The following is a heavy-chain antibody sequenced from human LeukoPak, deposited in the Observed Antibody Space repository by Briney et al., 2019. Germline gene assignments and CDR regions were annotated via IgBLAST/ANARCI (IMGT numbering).Heavy chain of an antibody. Sequence: SETLSLTCTVSGYSISSGYYWGWIRQPPGKGLEWIGSIYHSGSTYYNPSLKSRVTISVDTSKNQFSLKLSSVTAADTAVYYCASSRGSVVGATTFDYWGQGTLVTVSS. J-gene: IGHJ4*02. CDR3: ASSRGSVVGATTFDY. D-gene: IGHD1-26*01. CDR1: GYSISSGYY. CDR2: IYHSGST. V-gene: IGHV4-38-2*02.